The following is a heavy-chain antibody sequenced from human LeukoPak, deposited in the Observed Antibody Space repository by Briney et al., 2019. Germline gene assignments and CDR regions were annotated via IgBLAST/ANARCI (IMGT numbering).Heavy chain of an antibody. D-gene: IGHD2-2*01. J-gene: IGHJ1*01. CDR1: GFTFSNAW. V-gene: IGHV3-15*01. CDR2: IRSKTDGGTI. CDR3: TTWTDLYAY. Sequence: GGSLRLSCAASGFTFSNAWMSWVRQAPGRGLDWVGRIRSKTDGGTIDYAAPVKGRFVISRDDSRDTLYLQLNSLRIEHTAMYYCTTWTDLYAYWRQGLLVSVSP.